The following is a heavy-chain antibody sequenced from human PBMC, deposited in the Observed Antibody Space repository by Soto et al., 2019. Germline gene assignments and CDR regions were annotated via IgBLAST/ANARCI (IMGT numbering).Heavy chain of an antibody. V-gene: IGHV3-53*04. CDR2: IYSGGST. D-gene: IGHD2-15*01. CDR1: GFTVISNY. J-gene: IGHJ6*03. CDR3: ARNRLGYCSGGSCYSLHYYYYYMDV. Sequence: PGGSLRLSCAASGFTVISNYMSWVRQAPGKGLEWVSVIYSGGSTYYADSVRGRFTISRHNSKNTLYLQMNSLRAEDTAVYYCARNRLGYCSGGSCYSLHYYYYYMDVWGKGTTVTVSS.